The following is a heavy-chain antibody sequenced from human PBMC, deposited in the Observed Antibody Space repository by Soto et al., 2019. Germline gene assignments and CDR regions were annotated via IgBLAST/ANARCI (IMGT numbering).Heavy chain of an antibody. V-gene: IGHV3-23*01. CDR3: AKAHITSIAGTTFFDY. CDR2: ISGSGGST. Sequence: GGSLRLSCAASGFTFSSYAMSWVRQAPGKGLEWVSAISGSGGSTYYADSVKGRFTISRDNSKNTLYLQMNSLRAEDTAVYYCAKAHITSIAGTTFFDYWGQGTLVTVSA. CDR1: GFTFSSYA. D-gene: IGHD1-7*01. J-gene: IGHJ4*02.